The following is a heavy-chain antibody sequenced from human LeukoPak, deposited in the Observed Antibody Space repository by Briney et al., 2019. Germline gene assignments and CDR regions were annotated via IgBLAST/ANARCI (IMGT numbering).Heavy chain of an antibody. Sequence: GGSLRLSCTASGFPFSSHAMHWVRQAPGKGPEWLALISFDDSEFYADSVKGPFTISRDNSKNTLFLQLNSLRREDTAVYFCAREEEGELPDYWGQGTLVTVSS. J-gene: IGHJ4*02. CDR2: ISFDDSE. CDR3: AREEEGELPDY. CDR1: GFPFSSHA. V-gene: IGHV3-30*01. D-gene: IGHD1-26*01.